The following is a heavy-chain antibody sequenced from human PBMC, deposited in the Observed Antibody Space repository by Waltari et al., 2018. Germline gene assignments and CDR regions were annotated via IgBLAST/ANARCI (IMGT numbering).Heavy chain of an antibody. V-gene: IGHV1-69*01. Sequence: QSGAEVKKPGSSVKVSCKASGGTFSSYAISWVRQAPGQGLEWLGGIIPIFGTANYAQKFQGRVTITADESTSTAYMELRSLRSEDTAVYFCARDPLTGLARYYSMDVWGKGTTVTVSS. CDR2: IIPIFGTA. CDR1: GGTFSSYA. CDR3: ARDPLTGLARYYSMDV. J-gene: IGHJ6*03. D-gene: IGHD6-6*01.